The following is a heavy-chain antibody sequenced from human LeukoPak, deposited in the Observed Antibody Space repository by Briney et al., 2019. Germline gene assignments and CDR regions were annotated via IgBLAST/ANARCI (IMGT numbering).Heavy chain of an antibody. D-gene: IGHD2-2*01. CDR2: ISGSGGST. CDR1: GFTFDDYA. CDR3: ANLYQLLLYGRLASGAFDI. V-gene: IGHV3-23*01. J-gene: IGHJ3*02. Sequence: PGGSLRLSCAASGFTFDDYAMHWVRQAPGKGLEWVSLISGSGGSTYYADSVKGRFTISRDNSKNTLYLQMNSLRAEDTAVYYCANLYQLLLYGRLASGAFDIWGQGTMVTVSS.